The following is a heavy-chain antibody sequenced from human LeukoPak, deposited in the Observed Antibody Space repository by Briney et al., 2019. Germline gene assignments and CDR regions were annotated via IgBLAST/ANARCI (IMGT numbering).Heavy chain of an antibody. CDR2: ITSSSSSK. D-gene: IGHD1-26*01. CDR3: GVEASSTSDLDY. Sequence: TTGGSLRLSCAASGFTLCTFVVNWVRQAPGKGLEWVSSITSSSSSKFYAHSLRGRFTISRVNAKNSLYLQMDGLRADDTAVYYCGVEASSTSDLDYWGQGTLVTVSS. CDR1: GFTLCTFV. V-gene: IGHV3-21*01. J-gene: IGHJ4*02.